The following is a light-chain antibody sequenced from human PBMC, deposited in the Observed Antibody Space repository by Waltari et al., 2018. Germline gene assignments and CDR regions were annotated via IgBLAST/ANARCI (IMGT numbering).Light chain of an antibody. Sequence: EIVMTQSPATLSVSPGERANLSCRASQSVSSKLAWYQQKPGQAPRLLIYGASTRATGVPARFSGSGSGPEYILTISSLQSEDFAVYYCQHHNNWPPRWTFGQGTKVEIK. CDR3: QHHNNWPPRWT. CDR2: GAS. CDR1: QSVSSK. V-gene: IGKV3-15*01. J-gene: IGKJ1*01.